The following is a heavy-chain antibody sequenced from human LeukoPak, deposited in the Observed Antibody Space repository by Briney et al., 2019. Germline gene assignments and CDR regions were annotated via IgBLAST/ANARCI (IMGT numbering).Heavy chain of an antibody. Sequence: ASVKVSCKASGGTFSSYAISWVRQAPGQGLEWMGIINPSGGSTTYAQKFQGRVTMTSDTSTSTVYMELSSLRSEDTAVYYCARDGWVNYYYMDVWGTGTTVSVSS. CDR3: ARDGWVNYYYMDV. D-gene: IGHD6-19*01. V-gene: IGHV1-46*01. CDR2: INPSGGST. J-gene: IGHJ6*03. CDR1: GGTFSSYA.